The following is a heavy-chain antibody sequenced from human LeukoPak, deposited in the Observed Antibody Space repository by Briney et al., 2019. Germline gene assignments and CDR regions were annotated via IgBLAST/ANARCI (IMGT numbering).Heavy chain of an antibody. D-gene: IGHD4-17*01. CDR2: MSNSGENT. Sequence: PGRSLRLSCAASGFAFSSYSMQCVRQTPGKGLEWGGIMSNSGENTFYGEAVKGRFTISRDNSQNTLYLQMNSLRPEDTAVYYCAKGGASVTRYVDYWGQGTLVTVSS. V-gene: IGHV3-30*18. J-gene: IGHJ4*02. CDR1: GFAFSSYS. CDR3: AKGGASVTRYVDY.